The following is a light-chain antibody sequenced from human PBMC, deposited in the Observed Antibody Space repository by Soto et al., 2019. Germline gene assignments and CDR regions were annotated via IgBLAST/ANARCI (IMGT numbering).Light chain of an antibody. CDR1: QSIRSN. J-gene: IGKJ2*01. V-gene: IGKV3-15*01. Sequence: EIVMTQSPATLSVSPGERATLSCRASQSIRSNLAWYQQKLGQAPRLLIYGASTRATGISARFSGSGSGTEFTLTISSLQSEDFAVYYCQQYDDWPPYTFGQGTKLE. CDR2: GAS. CDR3: QQYDDWPPYT.